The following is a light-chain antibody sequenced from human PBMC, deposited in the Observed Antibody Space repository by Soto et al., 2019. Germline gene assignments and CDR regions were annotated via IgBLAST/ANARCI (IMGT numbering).Light chain of an antibody. CDR1: QSVSSSY. CDR2: GAS. V-gene: IGKV3D-20*02. J-gene: IGKJ1*01. CDR3: QQRSNP. Sequence: LLTQSPGTLSLSPGDSATLSCRASQSVSSSYLAWYQQKPGQAPRLLIYGASNRATGIPDRFSGSGSGKDFTLTISRLEPEDFTMYYCQQRSNPCGQGTKVDI.